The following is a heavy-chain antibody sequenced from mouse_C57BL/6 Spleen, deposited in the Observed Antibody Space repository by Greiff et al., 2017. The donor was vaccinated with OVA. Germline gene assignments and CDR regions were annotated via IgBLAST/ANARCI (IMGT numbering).Heavy chain of an antibody. J-gene: IGHJ3*01. Sequence: VQLQQPGAELVKPGASVKVSCKASGYTFTSYWMHWVKQRPGQGLEWIGRIHPSDSDTNYNQKFKGKATLTVDKSSSTAYMQLSSLTSEDSAVYYCAIWYGSSYDWFAYWGQGTLVTVSA. CDR1: GYTFTSYW. D-gene: IGHD1-1*01. CDR3: AIWYGSSYDWFAY. CDR2: IHPSDSDT. V-gene: IGHV1-74*01.